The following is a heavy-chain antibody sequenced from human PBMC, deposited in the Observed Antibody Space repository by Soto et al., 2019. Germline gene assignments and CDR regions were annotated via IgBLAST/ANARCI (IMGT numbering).Heavy chain of an antibody. Sequence: PSETLSLTCTVSGGSISSGGYYWSWIRQHPGKGLEWIGYIYYSGSTYYNPSLKSRVTISVDASKSQCSRKLSSVTAADTAVYYCARLDSSGYYYGYYFDYWGQGTLVTVSS. D-gene: IGHD3-22*01. CDR1: GGSISSGGYY. V-gene: IGHV4-31*03. CDR2: IYYSGST. J-gene: IGHJ4*02. CDR3: ARLDSSGYYYGYYFDY.